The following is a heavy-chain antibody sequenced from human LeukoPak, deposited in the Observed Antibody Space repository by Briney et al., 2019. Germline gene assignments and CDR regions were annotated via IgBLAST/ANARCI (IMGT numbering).Heavy chain of an antibody. CDR2: IGTAGNT. J-gene: IGHJ2*01. CDR1: GFTFSSYD. CDR3: ARSRDGYNLWYFDL. V-gene: IGHV3-13*01. D-gene: IGHD5-24*01. Sequence: PGGSLRLSCAASGFTFSSYDMPWVRQPTGKGLEWVSTIGTAGNTYYPGSVKGRFTISRENAKNSLYLQMNSLRAGDTAVYYCARSRDGYNLWYFDLWGRGTLVTVPS.